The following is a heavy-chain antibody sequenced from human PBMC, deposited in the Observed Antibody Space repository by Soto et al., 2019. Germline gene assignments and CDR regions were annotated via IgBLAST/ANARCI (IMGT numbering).Heavy chain of an antibody. CDR3: ARGPRSTSTGTGAF. Sequence: EVQLVESGGGLLQPGGSLRLSCAASGFTLSMYWMHWVRQVPGKGPEWVSRINDDGSSTNYADSVKGRFTISRDNAKNTLYLQMNALRAEDTAVYYCARGPRSTSTGTGAFWGQGTLVTVSS. CDR2: INDDGSST. J-gene: IGHJ4*02. D-gene: IGHD1-1*01. CDR1: GFTLSMYW. V-gene: IGHV3-74*01.